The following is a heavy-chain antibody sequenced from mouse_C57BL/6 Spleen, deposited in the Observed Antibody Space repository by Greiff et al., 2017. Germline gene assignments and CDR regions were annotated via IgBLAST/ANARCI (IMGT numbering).Heavy chain of an antibody. J-gene: IGHJ4*01. CDR1: GYTFTSYW. V-gene: IGHV1-7*01. CDR3: ARYYGSSLYAMDY. D-gene: IGHD1-1*01. Sequence: VQLQQSGAELAKPGASVKLSCKASGYTFTSYWMHWVKQRPGQGLEWIGYINPSSGYTKYNQKFKDKATLTEDKSSSTAYMQLSSLTYEDSAVYYCARYYGSSLYAMDYWGQGTSVTVSS. CDR2: INPSSGYT.